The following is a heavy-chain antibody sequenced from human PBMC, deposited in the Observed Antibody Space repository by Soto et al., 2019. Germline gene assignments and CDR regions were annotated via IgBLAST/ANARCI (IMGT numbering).Heavy chain of an antibody. V-gene: IGHV1-69*01. CDR2: IIPIFGSP. CDR1: GGIFNSYA. Sequence: QVHLVQSGAEVKKPGSSVKVSCKTYGGIFNSYALSWVRQAPGQGPEWMGQIIPIFGSPKYAQKFQGRLTISADESTNTAYMELSSLTSEDTAMYFCAREKFSNFFDPWGQGTQVTVSS. CDR3: AREKFSNFFDP. D-gene: IGHD3-3*01. J-gene: IGHJ5*02.